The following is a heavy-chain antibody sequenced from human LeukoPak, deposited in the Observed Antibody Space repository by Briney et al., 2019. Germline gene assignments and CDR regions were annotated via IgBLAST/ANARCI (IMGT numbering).Heavy chain of an antibody. CDR1: GGTFSSYA. D-gene: IGHD2-15*01. CDR3: ARRAGEYSHPYDY. Sequence: SVKVSCKASGGTFSSYAISWVRQAPGQGLEWMGGIIPLFGTANYAQKFQGRVTITADKSTSIAYMELSSLRAEDTAIYYCARRAGEYSHPYDYGGQGTLVTVSA. J-gene: IGHJ4*02. V-gene: IGHV1-69*06. CDR2: IIPLFGTA.